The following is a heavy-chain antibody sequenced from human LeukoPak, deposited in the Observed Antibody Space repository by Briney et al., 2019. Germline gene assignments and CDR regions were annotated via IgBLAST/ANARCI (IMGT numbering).Heavy chain of an antibody. CDR1: GFIFTTYS. J-gene: IGHJ4*02. V-gene: IGHV3-48*01. CDR2: IPSSGSSI. D-gene: IGHD2-15*01. Sequence: GGSLRLSCAASGFIFTTYSMSWVRQAPGKGLEWVSYIPSSGSSIYYADSVKGRFTISRDNAKSSLYLQMNSLRAEDTAVYYCARTLLYCSGGSCYPTRLDSWGQGTLVTVSS. CDR3: ARTLLYCSGGSCYPTRLDS.